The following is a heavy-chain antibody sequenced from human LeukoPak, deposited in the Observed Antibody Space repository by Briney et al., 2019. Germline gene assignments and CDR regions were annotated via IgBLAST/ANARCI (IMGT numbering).Heavy chain of an antibody. CDR3: ARDLIGYCTSTSCYDAAFDI. CDR1: GLTVSSNY. D-gene: IGHD2-2*01. J-gene: IGHJ3*02. CDR2: IVSGGTT. Sequence: HPGGSLRLSCAASGLTVSSNYMSWVRQAPGKGPEWVSIIVSGGTTYYTDSVKGRFTISRDNSKNTLYLQMNSLRAEDTAVYYCARDLIGYCTSTSCYDAAFDIWGQGTMVTVSS. V-gene: IGHV3-66*01.